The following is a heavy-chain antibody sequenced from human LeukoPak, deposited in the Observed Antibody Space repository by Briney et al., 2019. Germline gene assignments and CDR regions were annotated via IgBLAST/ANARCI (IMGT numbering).Heavy chain of an antibody. J-gene: IGHJ6*02. CDR3: ANERSAYYYYGMDV. Sequence: QPGGSLRLSCSASGVTFSSYAMHWVRQAPGKGLEYVSAISSNGGSTYYADSVKGRFTISRDNSKNTLYLQMNSLRAEDTAVYYCANERSAYYYYGMDVWGQGTTVTVSS. V-gene: IGHV3-64*04. CDR2: ISSNGGST. CDR1: GVTFSSYA. D-gene: IGHD1-26*01.